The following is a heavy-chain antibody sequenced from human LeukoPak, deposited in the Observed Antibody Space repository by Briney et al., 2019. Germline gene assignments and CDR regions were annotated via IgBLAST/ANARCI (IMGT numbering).Heavy chain of an antibody. CDR2: INSDGSST. CDR1: GFTFSSSW. CDR3: ARALDY. V-gene: IGHV3-74*01. Sequence: GRSLRLSCPASGFTFSSSWMHWVRQVQGKGLVWVARINSDGSSTRDADSVKGRFTISRDNAKNTLYLQMNGLRAEDTAVYYCARALDYWGQGTLVTVSS. J-gene: IGHJ4*02.